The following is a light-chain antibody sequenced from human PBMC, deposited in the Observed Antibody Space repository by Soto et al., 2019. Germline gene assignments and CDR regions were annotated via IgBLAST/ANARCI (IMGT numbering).Light chain of an antibody. CDR1: SSDVGGYNS. J-gene: IGLJ1*01. V-gene: IGLV2-8*01. CDR2: EVN. Sequence: QSVLTQPPSASGSPGQSVTISCTGTSSDVGGYNSVSWYQQHPGKAPRLMISEVNKRPSGVPDRFSGSKSGNTASLTVSGLQAEDEADYYCSSYAGSNIVFGTGTKATVL. CDR3: SSYAGSNIV.